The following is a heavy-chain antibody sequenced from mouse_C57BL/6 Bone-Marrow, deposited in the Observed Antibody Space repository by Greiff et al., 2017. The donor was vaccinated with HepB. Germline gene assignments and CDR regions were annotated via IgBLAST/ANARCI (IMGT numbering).Heavy chain of an antibody. J-gene: IGHJ1*03. Sequence: EVQLVESGGGLVKPGGSLKLSCAASGFTFSDYGMHWVRQAPEKGLEWVAYISSGSSTIYYADTVKGRFTISRDNAKNTLFLQMTSLRSEDTAMYYCARRYWDWYFDVWGTGTTVTVSS. D-gene: IGHD4-1*01. CDR3: ARRYWDWYFDV. V-gene: IGHV5-17*01. CDR1: GFTFSDYG. CDR2: ISSGSSTI.